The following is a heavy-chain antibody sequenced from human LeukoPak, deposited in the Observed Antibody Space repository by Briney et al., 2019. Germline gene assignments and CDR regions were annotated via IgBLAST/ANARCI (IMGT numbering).Heavy chain of an antibody. CDR2: IIPILAIA. J-gene: IGHJ4*02. Sequence: SVKVSCEASGGAFRSDAISWGPEAPGQGVEWRGSIIPILAIANYAQNFQGTVTMTADKSQSTAYMELSSLRSEDTAVYSCATTITPGHSDYWGQGTLVTVSS. CDR1: GGAFRSDA. D-gene: IGHD4-11*01. CDR3: ATTITPGHSDY. V-gene: IGHV1-69*04.